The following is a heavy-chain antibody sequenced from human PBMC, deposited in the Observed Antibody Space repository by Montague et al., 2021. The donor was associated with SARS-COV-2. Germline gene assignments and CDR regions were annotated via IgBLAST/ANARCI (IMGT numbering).Heavy chain of an antibody. D-gene: IGHD3-3*01. Sequence: SETLSLTCIVSGGSVSSGSYYWSWIRQPPGKGLEWVEIHQNRRSTNNNTSLNSRLTITVDTPKNQFSLKLSSVTAADTAVYYCARDPWRITIVGVVTCYGMDVWGQGTTVTVSS. CDR2: HQNRRST. CDR3: ARDPWRITIVGVVTCYGMDV. V-gene: IGHV4-61*01. J-gene: IGHJ6*02. CDR1: GGSVSSGSYY.